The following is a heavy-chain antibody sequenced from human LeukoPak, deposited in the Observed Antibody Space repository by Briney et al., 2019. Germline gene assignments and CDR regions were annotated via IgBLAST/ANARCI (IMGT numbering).Heavy chain of an antibody. CDR1: GGSISSYY. V-gene: IGHV4-59*01. Sequence: PSETLSLTCTVSGGSISSYYWSWIRQPPGKGLEWIGYIDYCGSTNYNPSLKSRVTISVDTSKNQFSLKLSSVTAADTAVYYCAGLPCTTVGCSGRLDYYYYMDVWGKGTTVTVSS. J-gene: IGHJ6*03. CDR2: IDYCGST. CDR3: AGLPCTTVGCSGRLDYYYYMDV. D-gene: IGHD4-11*01.